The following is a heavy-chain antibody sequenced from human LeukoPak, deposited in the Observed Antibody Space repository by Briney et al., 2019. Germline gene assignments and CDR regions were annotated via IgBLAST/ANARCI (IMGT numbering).Heavy chain of an antibody. CDR3: ASYYYDSSVYYGPFDY. J-gene: IGHJ4*02. CDR2: IYYSGNT. V-gene: IGHV4-39*01. Sequence: MTSETLSLTCTVSGGSISSSSYYWGWIRQPPGKGLEWIGSIYYSGNTYYNPSLKSRVTISVDTSKSQFSLKLRSVTAADTAVYYCASYYYDSSVYYGPFDYWGQGTLVTVSS. CDR1: GGSISSSSYY. D-gene: IGHD3-22*01.